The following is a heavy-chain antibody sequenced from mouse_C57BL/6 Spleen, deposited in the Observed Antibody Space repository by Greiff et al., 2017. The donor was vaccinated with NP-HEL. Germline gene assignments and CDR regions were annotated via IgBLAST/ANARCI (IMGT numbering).Heavy chain of an antibody. CDR1: GYAFTNYL. Sequence: QVQLQQSGAELVRPGTSVKVSCKASGYAFTNYLIEWVKQRPGQGLEWIGVINPGSGGTNYNEKFKGKATLTADKSSSTAYMPLSSLTSEDAAAYLCATSTTAGGPRNFEGWGTGTTVTVSS. CDR2: INPGSGGT. V-gene: IGHV1-54*01. D-gene: IGHD2-14*01. CDR3: ATSTTAGGPRNFEG. J-gene: IGHJ1*03.